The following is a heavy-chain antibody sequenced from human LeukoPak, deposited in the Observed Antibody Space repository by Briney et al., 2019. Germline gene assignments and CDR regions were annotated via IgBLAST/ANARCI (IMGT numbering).Heavy chain of an antibody. CDR1: GGSISSGGYY. CDR3: ARGHIVGALGVDY. D-gene: IGHD1-26*01. CDR2: IYHSGST. Sequence: SETLSLSCEVSGGSISSGGYYWSWIRQPPGKGLEWIGYIYHSGSTYYNPSLKSRVTISVDRSKNQFSLKLSSVTAADTAVYYCARGHIVGALGVDYWGQGTLVTVSS. V-gene: IGHV4-30-2*01. J-gene: IGHJ4*02.